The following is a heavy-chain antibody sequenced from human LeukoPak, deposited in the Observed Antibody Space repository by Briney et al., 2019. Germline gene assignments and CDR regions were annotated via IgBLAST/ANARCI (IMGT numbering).Heavy chain of an antibody. CDR3: ALIAAAGYFDP. Sequence: ASVKVSFKSSGYTFTSYGISWVRQAPGQGLEWMGLISAYNGNTNYAQKLQGRVTMTTDTSTSTAYMELRSLRSDDTAVYYCALIAAAGYFDPWGQGTLVTVSS. V-gene: IGHV1-18*04. J-gene: IGHJ5*02. CDR2: ISAYNGNT. D-gene: IGHD6-13*01. CDR1: GYTFTSYG.